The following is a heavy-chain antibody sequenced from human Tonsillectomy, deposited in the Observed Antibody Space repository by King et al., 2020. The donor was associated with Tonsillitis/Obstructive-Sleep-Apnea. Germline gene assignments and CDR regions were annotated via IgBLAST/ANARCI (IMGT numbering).Heavy chain of an antibody. CDR2: INPNSGGT. CDR1: GYTFTGYY. Sequence: QLVQSGAEVKKPGASVKVSCKASGYTFTGYYMHWVRQAPGQGLEWMGWINPNSGGTNYAQKFQGWVTMTRDTSISTAYMELSRLRSDDTAVYYCARGPTVGFGVHCSSTSCPNNWFDPWGQGTLVTVSS. CDR3: ARGPTVGFGVHCSSTSCPNNWFDP. V-gene: IGHV1-2*04. D-gene: IGHD2-2*01. J-gene: IGHJ5*02.